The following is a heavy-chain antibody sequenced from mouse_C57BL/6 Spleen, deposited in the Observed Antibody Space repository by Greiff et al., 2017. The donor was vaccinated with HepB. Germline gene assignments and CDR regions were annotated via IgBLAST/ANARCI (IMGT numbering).Heavy chain of an antibody. Sequence: EVKLMESGGGLVKPGGSLKLSCAASGFTFSSYTMSWVRQTPEKRLEWVATISGGGGNTYYPDSVKGRFTISRDNAKNTLYLQMSRLRSEDTALYYCARQGQLRLRLFDYWGQGTTLTVSS. CDR1: GFTFSSYT. V-gene: IGHV5-9*01. CDR3: ARQGQLRLRLFDY. J-gene: IGHJ2*01. CDR2: ISGGGGNT. D-gene: IGHD3-2*02.